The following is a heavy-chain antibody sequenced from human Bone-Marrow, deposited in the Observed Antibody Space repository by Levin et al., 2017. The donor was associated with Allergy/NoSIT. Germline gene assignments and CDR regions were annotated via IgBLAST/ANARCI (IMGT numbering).Heavy chain of an antibody. J-gene: IGHJ4*02. Sequence: PGGSLRLSCAASGFSFANHAMTWVRHAPGKELEWVSTIRPNSERTYFADSVKGRFTVSRDDSVNMMSLQMSSLRADDAAVYYCAREQGARGWYTVDFWGQGALVTVSS. CDR1: GFSFANHA. V-gene: IGHV3-23*01. D-gene: IGHD6-19*01. CDR2: IRPNSERT. CDR3: AREQGARGWYTVDF.